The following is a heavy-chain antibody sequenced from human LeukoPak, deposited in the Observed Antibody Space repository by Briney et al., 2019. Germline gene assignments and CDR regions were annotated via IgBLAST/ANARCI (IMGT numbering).Heavy chain of an antibody. V-gene: IGHV4-39*07. J-gene: IGHJ4*01. Sequence: WDTLSLTCTVSGGSISSSSYHWGWIRQPRGKGVQWIGSIFYSGRTYYNPSLKSRVTMSVDTSKNQLSLRLSSINAADTAVYYCARDILATSIAGPYDWGQESLLTVSA. CDR3: ARDILATSIAGPYD. CDR1: GGSISSSSYH. D-gene: IGHD6-6*01. CDR2: IFYSGRT.